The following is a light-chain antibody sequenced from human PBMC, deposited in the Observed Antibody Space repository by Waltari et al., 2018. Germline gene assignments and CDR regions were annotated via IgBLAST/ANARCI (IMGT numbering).Light chain of an antibody. CDR1: SSNIGSNT. V-gene: IGLV1-44*01. CDR2: STN. CDR3: AAWDDSLNGPV. Sequence: QSVLTQPPSASGTPGQRVTISCSGSSSNIGSNTVHWYQQLPGTAPKLRIYSTNKRPSGVPDRFSGAKSGTSASLAISGLQSEDEADYYCAAWDDSLNGPVFGGGTKLTVL. J-gene: IGLJ2*01.